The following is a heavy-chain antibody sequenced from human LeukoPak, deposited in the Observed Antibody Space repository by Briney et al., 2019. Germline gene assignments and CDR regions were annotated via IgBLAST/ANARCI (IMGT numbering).Heavy chain of an antibody. CDR2: IYYSGST. V-gene: IGHV4-59*01. D-gene: IGHD3-3*01. CDR1: GGSFSGYY. J-gene: IGHJ4*02. Sequence: SETLSLTCAIYGGSFSGYYWSWIRQPPGKGLEWIGYIYYSGSTNYNPSLKSRVTISVDTSKNQFSLKLSSVTAADTAVYYCARIQTYYDFWGGYYTDYYFDYWGQGTLVTVSS. CDR3: ARIQTYYDFWGGYYTDYYFDY.